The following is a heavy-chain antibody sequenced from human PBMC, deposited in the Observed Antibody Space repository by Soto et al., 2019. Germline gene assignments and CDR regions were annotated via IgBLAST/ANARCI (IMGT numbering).Heavy chain of an antibody. CDR1: GFTFTSSA. CDR2: IVVGSGNT. Sequence: ASVKVSCKASGFTFTSSAMQWVRQARGQRLEWIGWIVVGSGNTNYAQKFQERVTITRDMSTSTAYMELSSLRSEDTAVYYCAVIMARGVYYYYGMDVWGQGTTVTVSS. V-gene: IGHV1-58*02. D-gene: IGHD3-10*01. J-gene: IGHJ6*02. CDR3: AVIMARGVYYYYGMDV.